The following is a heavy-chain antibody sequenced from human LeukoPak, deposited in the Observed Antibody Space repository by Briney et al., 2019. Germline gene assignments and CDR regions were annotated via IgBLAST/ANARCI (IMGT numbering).Heavy chain of an antibody. Sequence: SETLSLTCTVSGGSISRGDYYWRGIRHPPGKGLEWSGYIYYSGSTYYNPSLKSRVTISVDTSKNQFSLELSSVTAADTAVYYCARTYGAYGDYWGQGTLVTVSS. D-gene: IGHD4-17*01. CDR2: IYYSGST. CDR3: ARTYGAYGDY. V-gene: IGHV4-30-4*01. CDR1: GGSISRGDYY. J-gene: IGHJ4*02.